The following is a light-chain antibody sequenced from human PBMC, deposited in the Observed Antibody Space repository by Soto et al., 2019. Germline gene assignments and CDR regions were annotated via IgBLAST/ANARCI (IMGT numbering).Light chain of an antibody. J-gene: IGKJ1*01. CDR3: LHDYNYPRT. Sequence: AIQMTQSPSSLSASVGDRVTITCRASQDIRNDLGWYQQKPGKAPQLLIYAASNLQSGVPSRFSSSGSGTDFTLTISSLQPEDFATYYCLHDYNYPRTFGQGTKVEIK. CDR1: QDIRND. V-gene: IGKV1-6*01. CDR2: AAS.